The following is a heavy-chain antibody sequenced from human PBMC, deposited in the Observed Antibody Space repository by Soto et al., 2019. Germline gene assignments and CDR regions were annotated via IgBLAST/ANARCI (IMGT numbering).Heavy chain of an antibody. CDR2: MNPNSANT. V-gene: IGHV1-8*01. Sequence: APVKGSWEESGNTFTNYDITSGIQATGQRIEWMGWMNPNSANTGYAQKFQGRVTMTRNTSISTAYMELSSLRSEDTAVYYCATPGDSRSYYGSQFDYWGQGTLVTVSS. J-gene: IGHJ4*02. CDR3: ATPGDSRSYYGSQFDY. CDR1: GNTFTNYD. D-gene: IGHD1-26*01.